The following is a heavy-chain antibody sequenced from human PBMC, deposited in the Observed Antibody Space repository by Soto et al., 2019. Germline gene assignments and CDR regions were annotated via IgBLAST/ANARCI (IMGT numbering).Heavy chain of an antibody. CDR1: VVIVGTYS. CDR3: ARGPPYCSSWHY. V-gene: IGHV3-33*01. D-gene: IGHD2-15*01. CDR2: IYYDGSMK. J-gene: IGHJ4*01. Sequence: VVIVGTYSRHRDHQETNKGVDWVAVIYYDGSMKYYADAVQGRFTISRDNSRSTLYLEMDTLRADDTAIYYCARGPPYCSSWHY.